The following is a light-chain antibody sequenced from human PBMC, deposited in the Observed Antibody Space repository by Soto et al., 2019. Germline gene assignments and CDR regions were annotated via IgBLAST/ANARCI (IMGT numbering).Light chain of an antibody. CDR2: KAS. CDR1: QSVSTW. Sequence: DIQMTQSPSTLSASVGDGVTISCRASQSVSTWLAWYQQKPGKAPKLLIYKASSLESGVPSRFSGSGSGTEFTLTISSLQPDDFATYYCQQYSSYLETFGQGTKVEIK. V-gene: IGKV1-5*03. J-gene: IGKJ1*01. CDR3: QQYSSYLET.